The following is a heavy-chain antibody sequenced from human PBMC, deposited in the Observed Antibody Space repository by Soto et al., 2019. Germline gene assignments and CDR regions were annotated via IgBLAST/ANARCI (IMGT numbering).Heavy chain of an antibody. Sequence: GGSPRLSCAASGFTFSGYWMHWVRQVPGKGLVWVSRIKGDGSSTSYADSVKGRFTISRDNAKNTLYLQMNSLRAEDTAVYYCARDPFGATTYWGQGTLVTVSS. D-gene: IGHD1-26*01. CDR1: GFTFSGYW. CDR3: ARDPFGATTY. CDR2: IKGDGSST. V-gene: IGHV3-74*01. J-gene: IGHJ4*02.